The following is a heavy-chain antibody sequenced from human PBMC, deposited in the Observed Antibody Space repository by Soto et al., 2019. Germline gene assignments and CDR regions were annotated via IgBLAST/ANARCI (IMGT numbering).Heavy chain of an antibody. D-gene: IGHD3-22*01. J-gene: IGHJ4*02. CDR3: ARAPGDYYDSSGLGFDY. V-gene: IGHV1-46*03. CDR1: GYTFTSYY. CDR2: INPSGGST. Sequence: ASVKVSCKASGYTFTSYYMHWVRQAPGQGLEWMGIINPSGGSTGYAQKFQGRVTMTRDTSTSTVYMELSSLRSEDTAVYYCARAPGDYYDSSGLGFDYWGQGTLVTVSS.